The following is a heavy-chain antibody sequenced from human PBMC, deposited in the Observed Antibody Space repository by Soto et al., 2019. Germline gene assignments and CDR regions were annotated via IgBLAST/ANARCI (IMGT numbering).Heavy chain of an antibody. V-gene: IGHV3-53*01. CDR3: ARWLEPFIGYYYGMDV. Sequence: GGFLRLSCAASGFTVSSNYMSWVRQAPGKGLEWVSVIYSGGSTYYADSVKGRFTISRHNSKNTLYLQMNSLRAEDTAVYYCARWLEPFIGYYYGMDVWGQGTTVTVSS. CDR1: GFTVSSNY. D-gene: IGHD5-12*01. CDR2: IYSGGST. J-gene: IGHJ6*02.